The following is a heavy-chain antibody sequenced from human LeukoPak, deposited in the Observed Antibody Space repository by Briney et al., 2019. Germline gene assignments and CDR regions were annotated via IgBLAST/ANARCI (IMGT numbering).Heavy chain of an antibody. CDR1: GYTFISHT. J-gene: IGHJ4*02. CDR2: ISVYNGNT. Sequence: ASVKVSCKASGYTFISHTISWVRQAPGQGPEWMGWISVYNGNTNYAQKLQGRVTMTTDTSTSTAYMELRSLRSDDTAVYYCARDLKRGYSSGRYSWGTGSSNDYWGQGTLVTVSS. V-gene: IGHV1-18*01. CDR3: ARDLKRGYSSGRYSWGTGSSNDY. D-gene: IGHD6-19*01.